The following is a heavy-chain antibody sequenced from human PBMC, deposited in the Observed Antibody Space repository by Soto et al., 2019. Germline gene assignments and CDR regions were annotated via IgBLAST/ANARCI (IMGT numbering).Heavy chain of an antibody. CDR1: GGSISNYY. D-gene: IGHD3-3*01. J-gene: IGHJ6*03. Sequence: SETLSLTCTVSGGSISNYYWSWIRQPPGKALEWIGCIYYSGDTYYNPSLKSRVTISVDTSKNQFSLNLSSVTVADTAVYYCARKRGLTIFGYYYMDVWGKGTTVTVS. CDR2: IYYSGDT. V-gene: IGHV4-59*08. CDR3: ARKRGLTIFGYYYMDV.